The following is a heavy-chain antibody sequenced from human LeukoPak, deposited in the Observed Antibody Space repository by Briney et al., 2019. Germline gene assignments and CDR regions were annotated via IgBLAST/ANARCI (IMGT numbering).Heavy chain of an antibody. CDR2: INPSGGIT. V-gene: IGHV1-46*01. D-gene: IGHD3-22*01. Sequence: ASVTVSCKASGYSFTTYYMHWVRQAPGQGLEWMGIINPSGGITGYAQKFQGRVTMARDTSTSTVYMELSSLRSEDTAVYYCARGYYYDSSAGPSEYWGQGTLVTVSS. CDR1: GYSFTTYY. CDR3: ARGYYYDSSAGPSEY. J-gene: IGHJ4*02.